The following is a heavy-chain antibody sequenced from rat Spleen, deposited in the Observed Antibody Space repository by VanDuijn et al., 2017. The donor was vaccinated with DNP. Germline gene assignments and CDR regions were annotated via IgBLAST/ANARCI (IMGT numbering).Heavy chain of an antibody. D-gene: IGHD1-1*01. J-gene: IGHJ2*01. CDR1: GFIFSNYW. CDR2: ITKSGGNT. CDR3: SIDYYSAPFDY. V-gene: IGHV5-31*01. Sequence: EVQLVESGGGPVQPGRSLKLSCVASGFIFSNYWMTWIRQAPGKGLEWVASITKSGGNTYYRDSVKGRFTISRDNAKSTLYLQMDSLRSEDTATYYCSIDYYSAPFDYWGQGVMVTVSS.